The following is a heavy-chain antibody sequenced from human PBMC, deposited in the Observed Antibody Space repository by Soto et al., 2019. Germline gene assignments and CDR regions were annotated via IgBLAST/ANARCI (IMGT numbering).Heavy chain of an antibody. CDR2: IFSSGST. CDR3: AREGSYSAYHFAHGIQLWSFDF. D-gene: IGHD5-12*01. Sequence: SETLSLTCTASGGSINTFYWSWVRQPAGKGLEWIGRIFSSGSTSFNPSLESRVAMSVDTSKNHFSLNLSSVTAADMAVYYCAREGSYSAYHFAHGIQLWSFDFWGQGALFT. CDR1: GGSINTFY. J-gene: IGHJ4*02. V-gene: IGHV4-4*07.